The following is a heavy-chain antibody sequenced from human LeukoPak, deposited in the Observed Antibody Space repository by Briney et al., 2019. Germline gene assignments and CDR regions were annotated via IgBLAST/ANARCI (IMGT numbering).Heavy chain of an antibody. CDR3: AREPSNTSGRYQYLDH. V-gene: IGHV1-18*01. D-gene: IGHD6-19*01. CDR2: ISGYNGDT. CDR1: GYSFTHHG. J-gene: IGHJ2*01. Sequence: ASVKVSCKASGYSFTHHGISWVRQAPGQGLEWMGWISGYNGDTIYAQKLQGRVTMTTDRSTTTAYVELRSLTSDDTAVYYCAREPSNTSGRYQYLDHWGRGTLVTVSS.